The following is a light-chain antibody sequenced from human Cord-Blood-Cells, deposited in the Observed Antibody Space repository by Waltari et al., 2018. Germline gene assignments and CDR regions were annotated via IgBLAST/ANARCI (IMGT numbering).Light chain of an antibody. CDR3: QQYYSTPYT. J-gene: IGKJ2*01. CDR1: QSVLYSSNNKNY. Sequence: DIVMTQSPDSLAVSMGARATINCNSSQSVLYSSNNKNYLAWYQQKPGQPPKLLIYWASTRESGVPDRFSGSGSGTDFTLTINSLQAEDVAVYYCQQYYSTPYTFGQGTKLEIK. CDR2: WAS. V-gene: IGKV4-1*01.